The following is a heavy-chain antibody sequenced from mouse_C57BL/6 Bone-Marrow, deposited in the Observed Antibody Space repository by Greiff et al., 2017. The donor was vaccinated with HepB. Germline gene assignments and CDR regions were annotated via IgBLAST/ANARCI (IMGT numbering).Heavy chain of an antibody. J-gene: IGHJ1*03. Sequence: VQLKESGGGLVQPGGSLKLSCAASGFTFSDYGMAWVRQAPRKGPEWVAFISNLAYSIYYADTVTGRFTISRENAKNTLYLEMSSLRSEDTAMYYCARHDTWYFDVWGTGTTVTVSS. V-gene: IGHV5-15*01. CDR1: GFTFSDYG. CDR2: ISNLAYSI. CDR3: ARHDTWYFDV.